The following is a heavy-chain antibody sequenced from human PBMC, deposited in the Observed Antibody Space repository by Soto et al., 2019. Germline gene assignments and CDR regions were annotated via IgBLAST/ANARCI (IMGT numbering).Heavy chain of an antibody. V-gene: IGHV4-59*01. Sequence: PSETLSLTCTDSGASINSYYWRSLRQPPGKGLERIGYIYYSGSTNYTPSLKTRVTISVDTSKNQFSLKLSSVTVVDTAVYYCARDDEGSGYDSWGQGTLVTVSS. CDR3: ARDDEGSGYDS. CDR1: GASINSYY. D-gene: IGHD5-12*01. CDR2: IYYSGST. J-gene: IGHJ5*02.